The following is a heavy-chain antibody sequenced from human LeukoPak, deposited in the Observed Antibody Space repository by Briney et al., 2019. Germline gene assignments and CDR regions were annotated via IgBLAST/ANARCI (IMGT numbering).Heavy chain of an antibody. CDR3: VRGDLRLPRSTPDC. Sequence: GGSLRLSCAASGFTFSSYGMHWVRQAPGEGLEWVAVISYDGSNKYYADSVKGRFTISRDNSKNTLYLQMNSLRAEDTAVYYCVRGDLRLPRSTPDCWGQGTLVTVSS. J-gene: IGHJ4*02. V-gene: IGHV3-30*03. CDR1: GFTFSSYG. CDR2: ISYDGSNK. D-gene: IGHD5/OR15-5a*01.